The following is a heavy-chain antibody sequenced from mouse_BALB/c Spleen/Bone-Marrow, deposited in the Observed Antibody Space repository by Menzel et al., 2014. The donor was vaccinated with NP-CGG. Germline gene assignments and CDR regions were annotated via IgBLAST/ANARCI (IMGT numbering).Heavy chain of an antibody. CDR2: ILPGSGST. Sequence: VQLVESGAELMKPGASVKISYKATGYTFSSYWIDWVKQRPGHGLEWIGEILPGSGSTNYNEKFKGKATFTADTSSNTAYMQLSSLTSEDSAVYYCAREDGLWYFDVWGAGTTVTVSS. CDR3: AREDGLWYFDV. CDR1: GYTFSSYW. D-gene: IGHD1-1*01. V-gene: IGHV1-9*01. J-gene: IGHJ1*01.